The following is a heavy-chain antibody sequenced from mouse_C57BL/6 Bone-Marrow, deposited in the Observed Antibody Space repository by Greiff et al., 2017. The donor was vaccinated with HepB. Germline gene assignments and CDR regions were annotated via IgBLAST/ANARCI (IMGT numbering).Heavy chain of an antibody. CDR2: IWRGGST. Sequence: QVQLQQPGPGLVQPSQSLSITCTVSGFSLTSYGVHWVRQSPGKGLEWLGVIWRGGSTDYNAAFMSRLSITKDNSKSQVFFKMNSLQADDTAIYYCAKRDVNCGAWFAYWGQGTLVTVSA. CDR3: AKRDVNCGAWFAY. V-gene: IGHV2-5*01. D-gene: IGHD2-1*01. CDR1: GFSLTSYG. J-gene: IGHJ3*01.